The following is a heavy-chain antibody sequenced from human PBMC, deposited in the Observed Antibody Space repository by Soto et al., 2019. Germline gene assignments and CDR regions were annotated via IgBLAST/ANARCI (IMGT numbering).Heavy chain of an antibody. J-gene: IGHJ5*02. V-gene: IGHV3-30*18. Sequence: GGSLRLSCAASGFTFSSYGMHWVRQAPGKGLEWVAVISYDGSNKYYADSVKGRFTISRDNSKNTLYLQMNSLRAEDTAVYYCAKERTQDSYGSNWFDPWGQGTLVTVSS. CDR2: ISYDGSNK. CDR3: AKERTQDSYGSNWFDP. CDR1: GFTFSSYG. D-gene: IGHD5-18*01.